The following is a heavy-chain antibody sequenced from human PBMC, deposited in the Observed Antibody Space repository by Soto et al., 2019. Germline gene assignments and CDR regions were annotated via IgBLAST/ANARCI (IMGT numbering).Heavy chain of an antibody. Sequence: GGALRLCCETSVFNFGAYGMSWVRQAPGKGLEWVSGISGSSSGTYYTDSVKGRFTISRDNSKNTVYLQMKSLRGEDTSVYYCAKDRSENFWVYYYAMDVWGQGTAVTVSS. CDR3: AKDRSENFWVYYYAMDV. V-gene: IGHV3-23*01. CDR2: ISGSSSGT. J-gene: IGHJ6*01. D-gene: IGHD6-19*01. CDR1: VFNFGAYG.